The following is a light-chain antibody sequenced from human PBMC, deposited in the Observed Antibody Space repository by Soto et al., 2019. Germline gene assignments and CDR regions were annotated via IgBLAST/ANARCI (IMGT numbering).Light chain of an antibody. J-gene: IGKJ4*01. V-gene: IGKV3-20*01. Sequence: EIVLTQSPGTLSLSPGERATLSCRASQSVSSSYLAWYQQKPGQAPRLLMFGASSRATGIPDRFSGSGSGTDFTLTISRLEPEDFGVYYCQQYASAPLAFGGGTRVDVK. CDR1: QSVSSSY. CDR2: GAS. CDR3: QQYASAPLA.